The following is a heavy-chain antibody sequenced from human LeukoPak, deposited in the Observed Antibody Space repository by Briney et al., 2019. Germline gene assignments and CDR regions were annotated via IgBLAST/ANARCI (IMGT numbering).Heavy chain of an antibody. CDR1: GLTFSNYG. CDR3: ARDRDNWNYGYYYYMDV. J-gene: IGHJ6*03. D-gene: IGHD1-7*01. CDR2: ISYDGSNK. V-gene: IGHV3-30*19. Sequence: GGSLRLSCAASGLTFSNYGMHWLRQAPGKGLEWVAVISYDGSNKYYADSVKGRFTISRDNSKNTLYLQMNSLRAEDTAVYYCARDRDNWNYGYYYYMDVWGKGTTVTVSS.